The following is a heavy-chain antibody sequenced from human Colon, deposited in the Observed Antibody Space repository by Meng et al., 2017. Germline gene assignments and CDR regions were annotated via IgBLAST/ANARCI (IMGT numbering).Heavy chain of an antibody. V-gene: IGHV4-31*03. Sequence: QVHLHESGPGLVRPSDDLSLVCTVSGGSIKSGGSHWSWVRQHPGKGLEHIGFMSDSGTTDYNPSLRSRVSISEIGSSKNQFSLTLRSVTAADTATYFCARDTLYGTDYWGQGVLVTVSS. CDR2: MSDSGTT. J-gene: IGHJ4*02. CDR1: GGSIKSGGSH. D-gene: IGHD4-17*01. CDR3: ARDTLYGTDY.